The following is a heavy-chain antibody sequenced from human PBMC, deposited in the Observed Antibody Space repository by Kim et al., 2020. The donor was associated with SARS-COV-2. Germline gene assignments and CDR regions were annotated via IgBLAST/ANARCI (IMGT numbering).Heavy chain of an antibody. V-gene: IGHV3-74*01. CDR2: INIDGRTT. J-gene: IGHJ3*02. CDR1: GRTFSRYW. Sequence: GGSLRLSCAVSGRTFSRYWMQWVRQAPGKELEWVSRINIDGRTTNYGEAVRGPSTISRNIAENTLSLQMKSLRAEDTAVYYGHVREITSEGLDIWGEGIMVTASS. CDR3: HVREITSEGLDI. D-gene: IGHD3-10*01.